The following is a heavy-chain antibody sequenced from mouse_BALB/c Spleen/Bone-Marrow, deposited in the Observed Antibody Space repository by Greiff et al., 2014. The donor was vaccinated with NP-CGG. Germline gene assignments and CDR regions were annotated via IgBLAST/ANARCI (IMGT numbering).Heavy chain of an antibody. CDR1: GYTFTNYY. CDR3: TRHYDRTPYYAMDY. J-gene: IGHJ4*01. V-gene: IGHV1S81*02. CDR2: INPSNGGT. Sequence: VQLQQSGAELVKPGASVKLSCKASGYTFTNYYIYWVKQRPGQGLEWIGGINPSNGGTKFNEKFKNKATLTIDKSSSTAYIQLSSLTAEGSAVDYGTRHYDRTPYYAMDYWGQGTSVTVSS. D-gene: IGHD2-4*01.